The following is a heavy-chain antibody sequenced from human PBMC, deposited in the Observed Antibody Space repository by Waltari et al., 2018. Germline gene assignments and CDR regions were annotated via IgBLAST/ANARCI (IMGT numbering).Heavy chain of an antibody. Sequence: EVQLVESGGVVVQPGGSLRLSCAASGFTFDDYTMNWVREAPGKGLEWVSLISWDGGSTYYADSVKGRFTISRDNSKNSLYLQMNSLRTEDTALYYCAKDANDYGDLYYFDYWGQGTLVTVSS. CDR1: GFTFDDYT. V-gene: IGHV3-43*01. CDR3: AKDANDYGDLYYFDY. J-gene: IGHJ4*02. CDR2: ISWDGGST. D-gene: IGHD4-17*01.